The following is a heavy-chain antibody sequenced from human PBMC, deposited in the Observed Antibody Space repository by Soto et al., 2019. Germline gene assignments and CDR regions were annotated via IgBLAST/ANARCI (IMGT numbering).Heavy chain of an antibody. Sequence: GGSLRLSCAASGFTFSSYAMSWVRQAPGKGLEWVSAISGSGGSTYYADSVKGRFTISRDNSKNTLYLQMNSLRAEDTAVYYCATKAYDFWLGEDAFDIWGQGTMVTVSS. D-gene: IGHD3-3*01. J-gene: IGHJ3*02. CDR1: GFTFSSYA. CDR2: ISGSGGST. CDR3: ATKAYDFWLGEDAFDI. V-gene: IGHV3-23*01.